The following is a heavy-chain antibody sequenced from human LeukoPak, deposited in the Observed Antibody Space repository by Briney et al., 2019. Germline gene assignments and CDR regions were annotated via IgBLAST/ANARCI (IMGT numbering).Heavy chain of an antibody. V-gene: IGHV4-59*01. CDR2: IYYSGST. CDR3: ARAPSQYSSSWLGWFDP. CDR1: GGSISSYY. J-gene: IGHJ5*02. Sequence: PSETLSLTCTVSGGSISSYYWSWIRQPPGKGLEWIGYIYYSGSTNYNPSLKSRVTISVDTSKNQFSLKLSSVTAADTAVYYCARAPSQYSSSWLGWFDPGGQGTLVTVSS. D-gene: IGHD6-13*01.